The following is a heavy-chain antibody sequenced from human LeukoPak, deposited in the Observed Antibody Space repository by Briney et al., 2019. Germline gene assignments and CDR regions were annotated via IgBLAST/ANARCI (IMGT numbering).Heavy chain of an antibody. CDR2: ITSGGDYI. D-gene: IGHD3-9*01. Sequence: GGSLRVSCAASGFTCNTVNMNWLRQALEKGLEWVSSITSGGDYIYYADSVKGRFTTSRDNAKNSLSLQLNSLRVEDTAVYYCARGHYDVLAASYKWTLDYWGQGTLVTVSS. J-gene: IGHJ4*02. CDR1: GFTCNTVN. V-gene: IGHV3-21*01. CDR3: ARGHYDVLAASYKWTLDY.